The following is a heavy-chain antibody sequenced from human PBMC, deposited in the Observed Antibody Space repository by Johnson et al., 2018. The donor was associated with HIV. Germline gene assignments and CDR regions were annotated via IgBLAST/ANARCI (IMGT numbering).Heavy chain of an antibody. CDR3: AKMVHGALPWAFAI. CDR1: GFTFSSYG. D-gene: IGHD4-17*01. V-gene: IGHV3-30*02. J-gene: IGHJ3*02. Sequence: QLVESGGGVVQPGGSLRLSCAASGFTFSSYGMHWVRQAPGKGLEWVAFIRYDGSNKYYADSVKGRFTISRDNSKNTRYLQMNSLRAEDTAVYYCAKMVHGALPWAFAIWGQGTMVTVSS. CDR2: IRYDGSNK.